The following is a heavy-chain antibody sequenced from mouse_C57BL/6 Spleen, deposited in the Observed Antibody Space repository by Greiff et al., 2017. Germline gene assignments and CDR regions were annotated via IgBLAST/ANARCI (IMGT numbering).Heavy chain of an antibody. V-gene: IGHV1-15*01. Sequence: VQLQQSGAELVRPGASVTLSCKASGYTFTDYEMHWVKQTPVHGLEWIGAIDPETGGTAYNQKFKGKAILTADKSSSTAYMELRSLTSEDSAVYYCTRGEPYYYAMDYWGQGTSVTVSS. CDR2: IDPETGGT. CDR3: TRGEPYYYAMDY. J-gene: IGHJ4*01. CDR1: GYTFTDYE.